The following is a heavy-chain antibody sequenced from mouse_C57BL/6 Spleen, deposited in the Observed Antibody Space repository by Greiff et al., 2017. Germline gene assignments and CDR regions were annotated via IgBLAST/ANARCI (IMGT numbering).Heavy chain of an antibody. V-gene: IGHV1-26*01. J-gene: IGHJ2*01. D-gene: IGHD3-3*01. CDR2: INPNNGGT. CDR1: GYTFTDYY. CDR3: ARGGTGDPEDY. Sequence: EVQLQQSGPELVKPGASVKISCKASGYTFTDYYMNWVKQSHGKSLEWIGDINPNNGGTSYNQKFKGKATLTVDKSSSTAYMELRSLTSEDSAVCDCARGGTGDPEDYWGQGTTLTVSS.